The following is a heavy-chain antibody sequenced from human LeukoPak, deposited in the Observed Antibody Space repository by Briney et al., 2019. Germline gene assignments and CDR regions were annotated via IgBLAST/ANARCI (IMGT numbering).Heavy chain of an antibody. CDR2: ISYDGSNK. J-gene: IGHJ4*02. CDR1: GFTFSSYG. Sequence: PGGSLRLSCAASGFTFSSYGMHWVRQAPGKGLEWVAVISYDGSNKYYADSVKGRFTISRDNSKNTLYLQMNSLRAEDTALYYCLTVADSTLLDYWGQGTLVTVSS. CDR3: LTVADSTLLDY. D-gene: IGHD6-19*01. V-gene: IGHV3-30*03.